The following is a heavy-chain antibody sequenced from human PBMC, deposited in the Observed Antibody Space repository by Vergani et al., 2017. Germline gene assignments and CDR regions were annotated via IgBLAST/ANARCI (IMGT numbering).Heavy chain of an antibody. Sequence: EVQLLESGGGLVQPGGSLRLSCAASGFTFSSYAMSWVRQAPGKGLEWVSAISGSGGSTYYADSVKGRFTISRDNSKNTRYLQMNSLRAEDTAVYYCAKETPMMCSGGSCYDFNYMDVWGKGTTVTVSS. J-gene: IGHJ6*03. D-gene: IGHD2-15*01. V-gene: IGHV3-23*01. CDR2: ISGSGGST. CDR3: AKETPMMCSGGSCYDFNYMDV. CDR1: GFTFSSYA.